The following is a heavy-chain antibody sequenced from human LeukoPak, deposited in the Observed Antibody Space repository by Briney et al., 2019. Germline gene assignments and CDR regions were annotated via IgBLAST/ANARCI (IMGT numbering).Heavy chain of an antibody. CDR3: AKRGNPTVGHHYLDV. J-gene: IGHJ6*03. V-gene: IGHV3-30*07. D-gene: IGHD1-1*01. CDR2: ISNGGTE. CDR1: GFTFSDFG. Sequence: PGRSLRLSCAASGFTFSDFGMNWVRQAPGKGLEWVASISNGGTEFYADSVKGRFAISRDTSTNTLSLQMNSLSAEDTAVYYCAKRGNPTVGHHYLDVWGKGTTVSVSS.